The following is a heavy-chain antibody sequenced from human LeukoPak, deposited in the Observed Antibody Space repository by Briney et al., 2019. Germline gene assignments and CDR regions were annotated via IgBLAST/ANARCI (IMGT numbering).Heavy chain of an antibody. CDR1: GGSISGYY. J-gene: IGHJ6*02. CDR2: IYYTGRA. D-gene: IGHD3-16*01. CDR3: ARFGVDYDMDV. Sequence: SETLSLTCTVSGGSISGYYWTWIRQPPGKGLEWIGQIYYTGRAYYNPSLKSRITISVDTSKNQISLRLSSVTAADTAIYYCARFGVDYDMDVWGQGTTVTVSS. V-gene: IGHV4-59*01.